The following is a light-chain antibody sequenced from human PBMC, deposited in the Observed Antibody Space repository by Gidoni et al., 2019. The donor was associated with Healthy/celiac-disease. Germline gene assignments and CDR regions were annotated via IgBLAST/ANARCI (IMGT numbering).Light chain of an antibody. J-gene: IGLJ2*01. CDR3: QAWDSSTAGAV. V-gene: IGLV3-1*01. Sequence: SYELTQPPSVSLSPGQTASITCSGDNLGDKYACWYQQKPGQSPVLVIYQDSKRPSGIPERFSGSNSGNTATLTISGTQAMDEADYYCQAWDSSTAGAVFGGGTKLTVL. CDR1: NLGDKY. CDR2: QDS.